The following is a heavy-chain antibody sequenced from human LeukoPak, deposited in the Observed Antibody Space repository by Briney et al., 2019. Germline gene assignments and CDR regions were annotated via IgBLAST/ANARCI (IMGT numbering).Heavy chain of an antibody. Sequence: KPSETLSLTCTVSGGSISSGSYYWTWIRQHPEKGLEWIGYMYYSGTTYYNPSLKSRVTMSVDTSKNQFSLKLDSVTAADTAVYYCARFSNNHGVKFDYWGQGTLVTVSS. V-gene: IGHV4-31*03. CDR1: GGSISSGSYY. CDR3: ARFSNNHGVKFDY. J-gene: IGHJ4*02. CDR2: MYYSGTT. D-gene: IGHD1-14*01.